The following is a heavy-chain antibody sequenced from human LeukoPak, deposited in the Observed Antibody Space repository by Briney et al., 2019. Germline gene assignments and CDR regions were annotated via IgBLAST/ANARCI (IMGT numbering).Heavy chain of an antibody. D-gene: IGHD2-2*01. Sequence: ASVKVSCKASGYTFTGYYMHWVRQAPGQGLEWMGWINPNSGGTNYAQKFQGRVTMTRDTSISTAYMELSRLRSDDTAVYYCARDPIVVVPAADAFDIWGQGTMVTVSS. V-gene: IGHV1-2*02. J-gene: IGHJ3*02. CDR3: ARDPIVVVPAADAFDI. CDR2: INPNSGGT. CDR1: GYTFTGYY.